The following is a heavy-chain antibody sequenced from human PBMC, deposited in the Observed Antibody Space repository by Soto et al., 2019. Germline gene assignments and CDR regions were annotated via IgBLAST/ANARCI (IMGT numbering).Heavy chain of an antibody. D-gene: IGHD3-16*01. CDR2: ISYDGSNK. V-gene: IGHV3-30*18. Sequence: QVQLVESGGGVVQPGRSLRLSCAASGLTFSSYGMHWVRQAPGKGLEWVAVISYDGSNKYYADSVKGRFTISRDNSKNTLYLQMNSLRAEDTAVYYCAKDVGYDYIWGSNFYYMDVWGKGTTVTVSS. CDR3: AKDVGYDYIWGSNFYYMDV. CDR1: GLTFSSYG. J-gene: IGHJ6*03.